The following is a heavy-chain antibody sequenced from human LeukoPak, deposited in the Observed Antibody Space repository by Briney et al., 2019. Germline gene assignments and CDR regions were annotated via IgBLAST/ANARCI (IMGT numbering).Heavy chain of an antibody. CDR3: ARHYYYDSSGYQPFAFDI. V-gene: IGHV4-59*01. D-gene: IGHD3-22*01. CDR1: GGSISSYY. J-gene: IGHJ3*02. Sequence: PSETLSLTCTVSGGSISSYYWSWIRQPPGKGLEWIGYIYYSGSTNYNPSLKSRVTISVDTSKNQFSLKLSSVTAADTAVYYCARHYYYDSSGYQPFAFDIWGQGTTVTVSS. CDR2: IYYSGST.